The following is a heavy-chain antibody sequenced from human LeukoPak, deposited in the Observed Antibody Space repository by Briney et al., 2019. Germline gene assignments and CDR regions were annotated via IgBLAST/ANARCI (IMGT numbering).Heavy chain of an antibody. CDR1: GYTFTGYY. Sequence: ASVKVSCKASGYTFTGYYMHWVRQAPGQGLEWMGWINPNSGGTNYAQKFQGRVTMTRDTSISTAYMELSRLRSDDTAVYYCARSSGSYYNWGQHWGQGTLVTVSS. CDR3: ARSSGSYYNWGQH. CDR2: INPNSGGT. V-gene: IGHV1-2*02. D-gene: IGHD3-10*01. J-gene: IGHJ1*01.